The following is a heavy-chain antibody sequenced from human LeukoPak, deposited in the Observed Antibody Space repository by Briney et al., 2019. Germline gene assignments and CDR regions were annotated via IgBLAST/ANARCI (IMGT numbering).Heavy chain of an antibody. CDR2: ISSSGSTI. CDR3: ARTGDYDFWSGYYFYYYYYMDV. J-gene: IGHJ6*03. D-gene: IGHD3-3*01. V-gene: IGHV3-11*04. CDR1: GFSFSDYY. Sequence: GGSLRLSCAASGFSFSDYYMNWIRQAPGKGLEWVSYISSSGSTIYYADSVKGRFTISRDNAKNSLYLQMNSLRAEDTAVYYCARTGDYDFWSGYYFYYYYYMDVWGKGTTVTISS.